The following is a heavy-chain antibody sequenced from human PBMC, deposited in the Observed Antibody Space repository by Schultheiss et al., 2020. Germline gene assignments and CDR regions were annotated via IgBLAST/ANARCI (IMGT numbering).Heavy chain of an antibody. J-gene: IGHJ6*02. V-gene: IGHV3-33*01. CDR3: ARDLSSSSSRGMYYYYGMDV. D-gene: IGHD6-6*01. CDR1: GFTFSSYG. Sequence: GGSLRLSCAASGFTFSSYGMHWVRQAPGKGLEWVAVIWYDGSNKYYADSVKGRFTISRDNSKNTLYLQMNSLRVEDTAVYYCARDLSSSSSRGMYYYYGMDVWGQGTTVNVSS. CDR2: IWYDGSNK.